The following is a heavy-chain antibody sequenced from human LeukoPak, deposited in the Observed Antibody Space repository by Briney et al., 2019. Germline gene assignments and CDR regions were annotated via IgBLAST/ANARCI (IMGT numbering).Heavy chain of an antibody. CDR1: GYTFTSYG. Sequence: GASVKGSCKASGYTFTSYGISWVRQAPGQGLEWMGWISAYNGNTNYAQKLQGRVTMTTDTSTSTAYMELRSLRSDDTAVYYCARDIANYDFWSGYGFDPWGQGTLVTVSS. CDR3: ARDIANYDFWSGYGFDP. CDR2: ISAYNGNT. D-gene: IGHD3-3*01. J-gene: IGHJ5*02. V-gene: IGHV1-18*01.